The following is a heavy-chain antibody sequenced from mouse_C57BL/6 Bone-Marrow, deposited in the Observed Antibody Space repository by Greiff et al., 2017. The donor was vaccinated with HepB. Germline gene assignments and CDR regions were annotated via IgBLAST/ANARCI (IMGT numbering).Heavy chain of an antibody. CDR2: ISYSGST. D-gene: IGHD1-1*01. CDR1: GYSITSGYD. Sequence: VQLQQSGPGMVKPSQSLSLTCTVTGYSITSGYDWHWIRHFPGNKLEWMGYISYSGSTNYNPSLKSRISITHDTSKNHFFLKLNSVTTEDTATYYCAREDYGSRRDWYFDVWGTGTTVTVSS. CDR3: AREDYGSRRDWYFDV. J-gene: IGHJ1*03. V-gene: IGHV3-1*01.